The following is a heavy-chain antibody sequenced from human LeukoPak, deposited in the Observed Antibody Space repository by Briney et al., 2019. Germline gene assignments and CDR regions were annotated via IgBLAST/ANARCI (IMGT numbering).Heavy chain of an antibody. V-gene: IGHV7-4-1*02. J-gene: IGHJ6*02. D-gene: IGHD1-26*01. CDR2: INTNTGNQ. CDR3: ARETWDHIYGMDV. Sequence: GASVKVSCKASGYTFTSYGISWVRQAPGQGLEWMGWINTNTGNQTYAQGFTGRFVFSLDTSVSTAYLQISSLKAEDTAVYYCARETWDHIYGMDVWGQGTTVTVSS. CDR1: GYTFTSYG.